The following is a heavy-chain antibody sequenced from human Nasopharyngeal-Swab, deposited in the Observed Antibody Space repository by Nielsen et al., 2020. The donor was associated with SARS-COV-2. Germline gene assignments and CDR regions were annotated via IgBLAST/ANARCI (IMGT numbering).Heavy chain of an antibody. J-gene: IGHJ4*02. Sequence: SETLSLTCTVSGGSISSGSYYWSWIRQPAGKGLEWIGRIYTSGSTNYNPSLKSRVTISVGTSKNQFSLKLSSVTAADTAVYYCARAGRDGYKLKYPADYWGQGTLVTVSS. CDR2: IYTSGST. CDR1: GGSISSGSYY. D-gene: IGHD5-24*01. V-gene: IGHV4-61*02. CDR3: ARAGRDGYKLKYPADY.